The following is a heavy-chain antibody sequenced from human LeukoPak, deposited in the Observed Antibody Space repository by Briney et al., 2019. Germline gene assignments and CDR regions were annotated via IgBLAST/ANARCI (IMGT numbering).Heavy chain of an antibody. CDR1: GYTLPELS. J-gene: IGHJ5*02. Sequence: GASVKVSCKVSGYTLPELSMHWVRQAPGKGLEWMGGFDPEDGETIYAQKFQGRVTITADKSTSTAYMELSSLRSEDTAVYYCASGHHYYGSGTPGGFDPWGQGTLVTVSS. D-gene: IGHD3-10*01. CDR2: FDPEDGET. CDR3: ASGHHYYGSGTPGGFDP. V-gene: IGHV1-24*01.